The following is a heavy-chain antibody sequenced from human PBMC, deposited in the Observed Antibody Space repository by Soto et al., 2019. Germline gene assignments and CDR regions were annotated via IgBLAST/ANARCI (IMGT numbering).Heavy chain of an antibody. V-gene: IGHV3-33*01. CDR2: IWYDGSNK. Sequence: GGSLRLSCAASGFTFSSYVMHWVRQAPGKGLEWVAVIWYDGSNKYYADSVKGRFTISRDNSKNTLYLQMNSLRAEDAAVYYCARDSGGWTRFDYWGQGTLVTVSS. CDR3: ARDSGGWTRFDY. D-gene: IGHD3-10*01. J-gene: IGHJ4*02. CDR1: GFTFSSYV.